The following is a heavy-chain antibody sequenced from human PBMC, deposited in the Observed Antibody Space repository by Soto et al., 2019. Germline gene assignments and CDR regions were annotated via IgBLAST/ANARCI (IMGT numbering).Heavy chain of an antibody. Sequence: QVQLVQSGAEVKKPGASVKVSYKASGYTFTDYYIHWVRQAPGQGLQWLGWINPTNSGTRYARSFQGRVSLTRDTSISTAYMELSSLRSDDTAVYYCARGITSRLVFYYYYMDVWGFGTTVTVSS. J-gene: IGHJ6*03. CDR3: ARGITSRLVFYYYYMDV. V-gene: IGHV1-2*02. CDR1: GYTFTDYY. CDR2: INPTNSGT.